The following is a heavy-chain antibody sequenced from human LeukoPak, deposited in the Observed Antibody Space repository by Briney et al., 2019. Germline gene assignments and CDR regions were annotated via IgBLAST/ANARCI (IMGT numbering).Heavy chain of an antibody. CDR1: GYTFTGYY. CDR3: ARYIVVVPAASPSEAGDYYYYMDV. CDR2: INPNSGGT. J-gene: IGHJ6*03. V-gene: IGHV1-2*06. D-gene: IGHD2-2*01. Sequence: ASVKVSCKASGYTFTGYYMHWVRQAPGQGLEWMGRINPNSGGTNYAQKFQGRVTMTRDTSISTAYMELSRLRSDDTAVYYCARYIVVVPAASPSEAGDYYYYMDVWGKGTTVTVSS.